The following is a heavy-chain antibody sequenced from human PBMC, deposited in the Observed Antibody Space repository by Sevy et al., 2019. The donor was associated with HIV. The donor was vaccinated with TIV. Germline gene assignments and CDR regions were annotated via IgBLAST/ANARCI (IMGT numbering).Heavy chain of an antibody. CDR3: ARAGGWCNINHSNQILDI. Sequence: GGSLRLSCAASEFIFTGYWMNWVRQAPGKGLEWVANIDQDGSDKRYVDSVRGRFTISRDNANNFLYLQMSSLRADDTAVYYCARAGGWCNINHSNQILDIWGHATKVTVSS. CDR1: EFIFTGYW. CDR2: IDQDGSDK. D-gene: IGHD6-13*01. V-gene: IGHV3-7*01. J-gene: IGHJ3*02.